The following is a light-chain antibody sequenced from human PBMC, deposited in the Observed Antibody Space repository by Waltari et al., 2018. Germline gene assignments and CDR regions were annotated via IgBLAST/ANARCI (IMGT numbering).Light chain of an antibody. CDR2: GAS. CDR1: QSVSSSY. J-gene: IGKJ5*01. V-gene: IGKV3-20*01. CDR3: QQYGSSPPLIT. Sequence: EIVLTQSPGTLSLSPGERATLSCRASQSVSSSYLAWYQQKPGQAPRLLIYGASSRATGIPDRFSGSGSGTDFTLTISRLEPEDCAVYYCQQYGSSPPLITFGQGTRLEIK.